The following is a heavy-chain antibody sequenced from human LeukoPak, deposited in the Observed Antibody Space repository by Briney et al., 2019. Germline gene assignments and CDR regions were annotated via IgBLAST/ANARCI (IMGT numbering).Heavy chain of an antibody. J-gene: IGHJ5*02. V-gene: IGHV3-74*01. D-gene: IGHD1-26*01. CDR2: IYNDGSII. CDR3: AREVRGRALDP. CDR1: GFTFSNYW. Sequence: GGSLRLSCAASGFTFSNYWMHWVRQAPGKGLVWVSRIYNDGSIITDADCVKGRFTISRDNTKNTLYLQMNSLRAEDTGVYYCAREVRGRALDPWGQGTLVTVSS.